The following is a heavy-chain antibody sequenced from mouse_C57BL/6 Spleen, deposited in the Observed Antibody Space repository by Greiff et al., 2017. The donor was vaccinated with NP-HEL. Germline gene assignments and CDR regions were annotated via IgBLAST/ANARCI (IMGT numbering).Heavy chain of an antibody. D-gene: IGHD1-1*01. CDR2: IHPNSGST. CDR3: ARRRVDLWYFDV. J-gene: IGHJ1*03. V-gene: IGHV1-64*01. Sequence: QVQLQQPGAELVKPGASVKLSCKASGYTFTSYWMHWVKQRPGQGLEWIGMIHPNSGSTNYNEKFKSKATLTVDKSSSTAYMQLSSLTSEDSAVYYCARRRVDLWYFDVWGTGTTVTVSS. CDR1: GYTFTSYW.